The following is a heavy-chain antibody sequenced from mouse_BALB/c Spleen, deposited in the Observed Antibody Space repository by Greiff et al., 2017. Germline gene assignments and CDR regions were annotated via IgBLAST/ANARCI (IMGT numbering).Heavy chain of an antibody. D-gene: IGHD2-2*01. CDR3: NAWPYGYDGAWFAY. CDR1: GFNIKDYY. J-gene: IGHJ3*01. Sequence: VHVKQSGAELVRSGASVKLSCTASGFNIKDYYMHWVKQRPEQGLEWIGWIDPENGDTEYAPKFQGKATMTADTSSNTAYLQLSSLTSEDTAVYYCNAWPYGYDGAWFAYWGQGTLVTVSA. V-gene: IGHV14-4*02. CDR2: IDPENGDT.